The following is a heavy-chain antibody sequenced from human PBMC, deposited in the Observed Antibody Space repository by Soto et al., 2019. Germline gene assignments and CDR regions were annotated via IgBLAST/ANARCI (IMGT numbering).Heavy chain of an antibody. V-gene: IGHV3-48*03. J-gene: IGHJ4*02. D-gene: IGHD2-8*01. CDR2: ISSSGSST. CDR1: GCSFSSYE. CDR3: ERGGVSS. Sequence: EVQLVESGGGLVQPGGSLRLSCEASGCSFSSYEMNWVRQAPGKGPVWLAYISSSGSSTYYADSAKGRFTLYRDNIKNSLFLQLHSLRDYDQGIYYCERGGVSSWGQGTPVTVSS.